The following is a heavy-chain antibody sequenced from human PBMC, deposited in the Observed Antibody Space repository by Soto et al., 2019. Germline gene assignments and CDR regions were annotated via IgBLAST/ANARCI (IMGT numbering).Heavy chain of an antibody. V-gene: IGHV4-59*12. CDR2: IHHSGST. CDR3: ARVPDY. J-gene: IGHJ4*02. D-gene: IGHD2-2*01. CDR1: GASIRSYY. Sequence: SETLSLTCTVSGASIRSYYWSWIRQPPGKGLEWIGFIHHSGSTNYNPSLKSRVTISIDRSKNQFSLKLSSVTAADTAVYYCARVPDYWGQGILVTVSS.